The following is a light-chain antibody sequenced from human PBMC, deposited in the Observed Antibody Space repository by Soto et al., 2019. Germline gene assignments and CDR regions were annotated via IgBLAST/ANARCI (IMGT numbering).Light chain of an antibody. V-gene: IGLV1-44*01. Sequence: QSVLTQPPSASATPGQRVTMSCSGSNIGSRSVYWYQHLPGTAPQLLIYSTDLRPSGVPDRFSGSKSGTSASLAISGLQSEDEANYSCATCDDCLNGWVFGGGTKLTVL. CDR3: ATCDDCLNGWV. J-gene: IGLJ3*02. CDR1: SNIGSRS. CDR2: STD.